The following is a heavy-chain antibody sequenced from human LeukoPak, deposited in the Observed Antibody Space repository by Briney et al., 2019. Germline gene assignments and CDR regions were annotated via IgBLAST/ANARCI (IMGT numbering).Heavy chain of an antibody. CDR1: GDSISSGNYC. J-gene: IGHJ3*02. CDR3: ARYPRGSCSSSSCYIHAFDI. V-gene: IGHV4-61*02. Sequence: PSQTLSLTCSVSGDSISSGNYCWSWIRQPAGKGLEWIGRIYASGSTNYNPSLKSRVTISVDTSKNRFSLNLYSVTAADTAVYYCARYPRGSCSSSSCYIHAFDIWGQGTMVTVSS. CDR2: IYASGST. D-gene: IGHD2-2*02.